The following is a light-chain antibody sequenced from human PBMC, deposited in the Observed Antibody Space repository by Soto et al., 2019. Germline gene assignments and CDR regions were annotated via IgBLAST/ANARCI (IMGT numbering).Light chain of an antibody. CDR2: DAS. V-gene: IGKV1-33*01. CDR1: QDISNY. CDR3: QHYDNMPLT. Sequence: DVQLAESPSSLSASVGDRVTITCQASQDISNYLNWYQQKPGKAPKFLIYDASNLQTGVPSRFSGRGSGTHLTFTITSLQPEDIATYYCQHYDNMPLTFGGGTKVDIK. J-gene: IGKJ4*01.